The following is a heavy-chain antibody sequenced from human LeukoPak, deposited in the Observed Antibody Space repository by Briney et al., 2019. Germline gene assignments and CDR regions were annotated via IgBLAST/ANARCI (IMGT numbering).Heavy chain of an antibody. Sequence: GGSLRLSCAASGFTFSSYSMNWVRQAPGKGLEWVSSISSSSTYICYADSVKGRFTISRDNAKNSLYLQMNSLRAEDTAVYYCARGYSNYGYVFDIWGQGTMVTVSS. CDR3: ARGYSNYGYVFDI. J-gene: IGHJ3*02. V-gene: IGHV3-21*01. CDR2: ISSSSTYI. CDR1: GFTFSSYS. D-gene: IGHD4-11*01.